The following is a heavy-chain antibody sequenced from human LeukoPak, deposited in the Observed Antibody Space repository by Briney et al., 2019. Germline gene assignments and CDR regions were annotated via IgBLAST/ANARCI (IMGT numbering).Heavy chain of an antibody. D-gene: IGHD2-2*01. V-gene: IGHV4-59*01. J-gene: IGHJ6*03. CDR3: ARDIIVVSSTYYYYYMDV. Sequence: SETLSLTCTVSGGSISSYCWSWIRQPPGKGLEWIGYIYYSGSTNYNPSLKSRVTISVDTSKNQFSLKLSPVTAADTAVYYCARDIIVVSSTYYYYYMDVWGKGTTVTVSS. CDR1: GGSISSYC. CDR2: IYYSGST.